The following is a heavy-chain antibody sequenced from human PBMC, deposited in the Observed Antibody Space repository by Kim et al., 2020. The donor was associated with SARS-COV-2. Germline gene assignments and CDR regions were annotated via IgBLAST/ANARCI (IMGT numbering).Heavy chain of an antibody. D-gene: IGHD7-27*01. CDR1: GGSISSGGYY. Sequence: SETLSLTCTVSGGSISSGGYYWSWIRQHPGKGLEWIGYIYYSGCTYYNPSLKSRVTISVDTSKNQFSLKLSSVTAADTAVYYCARGAGEPGVFDYWGQGTLVTVSS. V-gene: IGHV4-31*03. CDR3: ARGAGEPGVFDY. CDR2: IYYSGCT. J-gene: IGHJ4*02.